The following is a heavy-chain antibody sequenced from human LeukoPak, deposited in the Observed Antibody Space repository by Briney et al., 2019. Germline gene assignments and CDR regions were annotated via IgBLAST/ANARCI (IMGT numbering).Heavy chain of an antibody. V-gene: IGHV7-4-1*02. CDR1: GGTFSSYA. D-gene: IGHD3-10*01. J-gene: IGHJ4*02. CDR3: ARGWYYGSGRQGDY. CDR2: INTNTGNP. Sequence: ASVKASCKASGGTFSSYAISWVRQAPGQGLEWMGWINTNTGNPTYAQGFTGRFVFSLDTSVSTAYLQISSLKAEDTAVYYCARGWYYGSGRQGDYWGQGTLVTVSS.